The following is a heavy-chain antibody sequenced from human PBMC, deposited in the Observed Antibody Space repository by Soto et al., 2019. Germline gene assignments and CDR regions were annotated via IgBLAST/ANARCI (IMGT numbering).Heavy chain of an antibody. J-gene: IGHJ3*02. V-gene: IGHV1-8*01. D-gene: IGHD3-3*01. Sequence: ASVKVSCKASGYTFTSYDINWVRQATGQGLEWMGWMNPNSGNTGYAQKFQGRVTMTRNTSISTAYMELSSLRSEDTAVYYCARAYYDFWSGYYNPAAFDIWGQGTMVTVSS. CDR1: GYTFTSYD. CDR3: ARAYYDFWSGYYNPAAFDI. CDR2: MNPNSGNT.